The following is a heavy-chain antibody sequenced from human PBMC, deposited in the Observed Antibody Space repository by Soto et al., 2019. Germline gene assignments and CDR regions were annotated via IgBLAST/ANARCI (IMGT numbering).Heavy chain of an antibody. CDR3: ARLETGPYGGYDWLDQ. V-gene: IGHV3-7*01. J-gene: IGHJ4*02. D-gene: IGHD5-12*01. CDR2: INQHGGEK. Sequence: EVRLVESGGGLVQPGGSLGLSCAASGFTFSNYWMSWVRQAPGKGLEWVASINQHGGEKLYADSVRGRFTISRDNAQNAVYLQMNSLRGVDTAVYFCARLETGPYGGYDWLDQWGQGTLVIVSS. CDR1: GFTFSNYW.